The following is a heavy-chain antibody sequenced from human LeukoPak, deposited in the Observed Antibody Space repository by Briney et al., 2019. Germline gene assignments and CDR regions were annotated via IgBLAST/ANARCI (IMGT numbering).Heavy chain of an antibody. J-gene: IGHJ4*02. V-gene: IGHV3-21*01. CDR3: ARVSVVGAPNGD. CDR1: GFTFSSYS. CDR2: ISSSSSYI. D-gene: IGHD1-26*01. Sequence: GGXXRLSCAASGFTFSSYSMNWVRQAPGKGLEWVSSISSSSSYIYYADSVKGRFTISRDNAKNSLYLQMNSLRAEDTAVYYCARVSVVGAPNGDWGQGTLVTVSS.